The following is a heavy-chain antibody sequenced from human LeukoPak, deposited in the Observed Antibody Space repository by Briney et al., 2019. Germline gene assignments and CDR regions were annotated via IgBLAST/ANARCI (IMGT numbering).Heavy chain of an antibody. CDR3: AGEHDYDTYIDY. J-gene: IGHJ4*02. D-gene: IGHD3-22*01. CDR2: IYTGDVT. CDR1: GFRVSSNH. Sequence: GGSLRLSCAVSGFRVSSNHMTWVRQAPGKGLEWVSLIYTGDVTYYADSVKGRFTISTDNSKNILYLQMDSLTAEDTALYYCAGEHDYDTYIDYWGQGTLVTVSS. V-gene: IGHV3-53*01.